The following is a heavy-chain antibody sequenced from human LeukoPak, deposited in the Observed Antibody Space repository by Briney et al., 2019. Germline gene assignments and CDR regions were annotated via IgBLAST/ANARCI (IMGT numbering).Heavy chain of an antibody. Sequence: SQTLSLTCTVSGGSISSGGYYWSWIRQHPGKGLEWIGCIYYSGSTYYNPSLKSRVTISVDTSKNQFSLKLSSVTAADTAVYYCARSDCSGGSCYSVLGYWGQGTLVTVSS. V-gene: IGHV4-31*03. J-gene: IGHJ4*02. CDR2: IYYSGST. CDR3: ARSDCSGGSCYSVLGY. CDR1: GGSISSGGYY. D-gene: IGHD2-15*01.